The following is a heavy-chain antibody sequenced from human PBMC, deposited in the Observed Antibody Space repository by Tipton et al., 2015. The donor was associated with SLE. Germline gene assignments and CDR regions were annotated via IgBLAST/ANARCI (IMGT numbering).Heavy chain of an antibody. V-gene: IGHV4-4*07. CDR2: IYSSGST. J-gene: IGHJ4*02. CDR3: ARGGGSYYDY. CDR1: GGSICGYY. Sequence: TLSLTCTVSGGSICGYYWSWNRQPTGKGLEWIGRIYSSGSTIYNPSLKSRLTLSLDTSKNQFSLRVRSVTAADTAVYYCARGGGSYYDYWGQGTLVTVAS. D-gene: IGHD1-26*01.